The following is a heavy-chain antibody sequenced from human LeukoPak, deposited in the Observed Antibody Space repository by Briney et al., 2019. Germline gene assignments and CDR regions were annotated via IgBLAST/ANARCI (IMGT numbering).Heavy chain of an antibody. CDR3: ARVQGPTDSPVEYSSSSGGAFDI. CDR1: GFTFSSYA. CDR2: TSYDGSNK. V-gene: IGHV3-30-3*01. J-gene: IGHJ3*02. Sequence: GRSLRLSCAASGFTFSSYAMHWVRQAPGKGLEWVAVTSYDGSNKYYADSVKGRFTISRDNSKNTLYLQMNSLRAEDTAVYYCARVQGPTDSPVEYSSSSGGAFDIWGQGTMVTVSS. D-gene: IGHD6-6*01.